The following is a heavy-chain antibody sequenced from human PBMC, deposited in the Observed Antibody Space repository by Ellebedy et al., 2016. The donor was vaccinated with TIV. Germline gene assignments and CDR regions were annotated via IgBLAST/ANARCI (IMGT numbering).Heavy chain of an antibody. CDR3: STSLMGNYYDY. Sequence: GGSLRLSCAASGFTFANAWMNWVRQAPGKGLEWVGRIKSKTDGGTTVYAAPVKDRFTISRDDSKNTLYLQMNSLKTEDTAVYFCSTSLMGNYYDYWGQGTLVTVSS. V-gene: IGHV3-15*07. D-gene: IGHD2-8*01. J-gene: IGHJ4*02. CDR2: IKSKTDGGTT. CDR1: GFTFANAW.